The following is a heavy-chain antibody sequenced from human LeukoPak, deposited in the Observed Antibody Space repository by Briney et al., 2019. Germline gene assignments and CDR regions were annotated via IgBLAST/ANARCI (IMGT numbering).Heavy chain of an antibody. Sequence: SETLSLTCSVSGGSLNTPKSFWAWIRQPPGKGLEWIGSRFYDGDTYYNLSLKSRVTMSLDTSKNQFSLSLTSVTAADTATYYCASTLVRGGDIFSRVIFAYWAQGTLVTVSS. CDR2: RFYDGDT. D-gene: IGHD3-16*01. J-gene: IGHJ4*02. V-gene: IGHV4-39*01. CDR1: GGSLNTPKSF. CDR3: ASTLVRGGDIFSRVIFAY.